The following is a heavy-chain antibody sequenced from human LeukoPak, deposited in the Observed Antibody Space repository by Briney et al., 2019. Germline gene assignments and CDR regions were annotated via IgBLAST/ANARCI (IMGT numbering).Heavy chain of an antibody. Sequence: SETLSLTCTVSGGSIGSYYWSWIRQPPGKGLEWIGYIYYSGSTNYNPSLKSRVTISVDTSKNQFSLKLSSVTAADTAVYYCARAGGDIVVGAFDYWGQGTLVTVSS. V-gene: IGHV4-59*01. CDR1: GGSIGSYY. J-gene: IGHJ4*02. D-gene: IGHD2-2*01. CDR3: ARAGGDIVVGAFDY. CDR2: IYYSGST.